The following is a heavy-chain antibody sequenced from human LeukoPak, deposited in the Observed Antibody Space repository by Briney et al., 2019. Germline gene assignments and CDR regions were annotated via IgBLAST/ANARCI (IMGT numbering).Heavy chain of an antibody. CDR1: GGSFSGYY. V-gene: IGHV4-34*01. D-gene: IGHD6-19*01. Sequence: SETLSLTCAVYGGSFSGYYWSWIRQPPGKGLEWIGEINHSGSTNYNPSLKSRVTISVDTSKNQFSLKLSSVTAADTAVYYCARGLPHSGWRPGMDVWGQGTTVTVSS. CDR2: INHSGST. CDR3: ARGLPHSGWRPGMDV. J-gene: IGHJ6*02.